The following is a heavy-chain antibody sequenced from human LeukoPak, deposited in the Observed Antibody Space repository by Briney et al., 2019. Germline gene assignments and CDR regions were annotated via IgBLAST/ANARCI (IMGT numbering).Heavy chain of an antibody. V-gene: IGHV3-23*01. CDR1: GSTLSSSA. Sequence: LPGGSLRLSCAASGSTLSSSAMSWVRQAPGKGLEWVSGISESGGSTYYAGSVKGRFTISRDNSKNTLYLQMNSLRAEDTALYYCAKDHWDESSGYYSSDYWGQGTLVTVSS. D-gene: IGHD3-22*01. CDR2: ISESGGST. J-gene: IGHJ4*02. CDR3: AKDHWDESSGYYSSDY.